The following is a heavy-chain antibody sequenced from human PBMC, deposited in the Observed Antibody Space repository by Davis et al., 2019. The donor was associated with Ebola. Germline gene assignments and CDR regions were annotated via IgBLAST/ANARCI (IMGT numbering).Heavy chain of an antibody. CDR1: GYTFTGYY. Sequence: ASVKVSCKASGYTFTGYYMHWVRQAPGQGLEWLGWMNLNSGKTVYAQRFQGRVTITRNITLTTAYMELSNLRSDDTAVYYCTRGYCSGVPCYSWFDPWGQGTLVTVFS. D-gene: IGHD2-15*01. J-gene: IGHJ5*02. CDR2: MNLNSGKT. CDR3: TRGYCSGVPCYSWFDP. V-gene: IGHV1-8*03.